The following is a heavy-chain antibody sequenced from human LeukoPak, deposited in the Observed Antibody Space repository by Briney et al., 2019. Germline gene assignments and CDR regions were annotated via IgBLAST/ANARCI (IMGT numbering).Heavy chain of an antibody. V-gene: IGHV3-30-3*01. Sequence: GGSLRLSCAASGFSFSHYWMSWVRQAPGKGLEWVAAISYDGSNKYYADSVKGRFTISRDNSKNTLYLQMYSLRAEDTAVYYCAREDSTKGMDVWGQGNTVTVSS. CDR3: AREDSTKGMDV. J-gene: IGHJ6*02. CDR2: ISYDGSNK. CDR1: GFSFSHYW. D-gene: IGHD2-2*01.